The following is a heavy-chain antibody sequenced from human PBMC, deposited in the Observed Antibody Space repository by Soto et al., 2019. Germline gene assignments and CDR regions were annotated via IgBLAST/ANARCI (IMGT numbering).Heavy chain of an antibody. D-gene: IGHD6-19*01. V-gene: IGHV4-61*08. Sequence: SGTLSLTCTASDDSFRSAADYGSWIRQPLGKGPEWIGYTYYNGDTKYNPALRSRVTMSEDTSKNQFSLRLSSVTAADTAVYFCARGPAYIDGWRTFDLWGRGILVTVSS. CDR1: DDSFRSAADY. J-gene: IGHJ4*02. CDR2: TYYNGDT. CDR3: ARGPAYIDGWRTFDL.